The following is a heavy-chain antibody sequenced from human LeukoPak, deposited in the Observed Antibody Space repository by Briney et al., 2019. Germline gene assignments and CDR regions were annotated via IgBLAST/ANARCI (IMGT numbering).Heavy chain of an antibody. D-gene: IGHD4-17*01. CDR1: GGSISNYY. CDR3: ARVRSYGDVDY. Sequence: SETLSLTCTVSGGSISNYYWSWIRQPPGKGLEWIGYIYYSGSTNYNPSLKSRVTISVDTSKNQFSLKLSSVTAADTAVYYCARVRSYGDVDYWGQGTLVTVSS. CDR2: IYYSGST. J-gene: IGHJ4*02. V-gene: IGHV4-59*01.